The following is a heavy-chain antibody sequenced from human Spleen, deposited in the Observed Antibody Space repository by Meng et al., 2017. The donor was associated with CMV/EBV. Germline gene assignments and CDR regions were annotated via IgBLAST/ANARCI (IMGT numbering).Heavy chain of an antibody. D-gene: IGHD3-16*01. CDR1: GFSISTGYY. V-gene: IGHV4-38-2*02. CDR2: VFHNETT. J-gene: IGHJ6*02. CDR3: ARELKFGSYYYGMDV. Sequence: SETLSLTCTVSGFSISTGYYWGWIRQPPGKGLEWLGNVFHNETTSYNPSLKGRVTLSVDASKNRFSLNLASVTAADTAMYYCARELKFGSYYYGMDVWGQGTTVTVSS.